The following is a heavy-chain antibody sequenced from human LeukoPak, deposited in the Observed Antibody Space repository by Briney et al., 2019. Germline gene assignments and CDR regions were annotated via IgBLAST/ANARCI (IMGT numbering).Heavy chain of an antibody. Sequence: PGGSLRLSCAASGFPFTSYAMTWVRQAPGKGLEWVSAISGSGVTTYFADSVKGRFTISRDNSKNTLYLQMNSLRAEDTAAYYCAKNVREADWYYYYMDVWGKGTTVTVSS. CDR2: ISGSGVTT. CDR3: AKNVREADWYYYYMDV. J-gene: IGHJ6*03. D-gene: IGHD3-9*01. CDR1: GFPFTSYA. V-gene: IGHV3-23*01.